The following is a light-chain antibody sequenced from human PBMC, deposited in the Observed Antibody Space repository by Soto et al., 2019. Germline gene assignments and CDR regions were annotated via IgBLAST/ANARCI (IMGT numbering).Light chain of an antibody. V-gene: IGKV1-39*01. CDR1: QSMSSY. J-gene: IGKJ1*01. CDR2: AAS. Sequence: DIQMTQSPSSLSASVGDRVTITCRASQSMSSYLNWYQQKPGKAPKLLINAASSLQSGVPSRFSGSGSGTEFTLTISALQPEDFATYFCQQSYITPRTFGQGTKVEIK. CDR3: QQSYITPRT.